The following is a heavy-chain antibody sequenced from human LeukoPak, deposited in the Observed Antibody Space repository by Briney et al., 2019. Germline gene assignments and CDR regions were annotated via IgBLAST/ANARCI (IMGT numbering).Heavy chain of an antibody. Sequence: PGRSLRLSCAASGFTFDDYAMHWVRQAPGKGLEWVSGISWNSGSIGYADSVKGRFTISRDNSKNTLYLQMNSLRAEDTAVYYCAKDLLEYSSGWYPWGFDYWGQGTLVTVSS. CDR1: GFTFDDYA. CDR2: ISWNSGSI. CDR3: AKDLLEYSSGWYPWGFDY. D-gene: IGHD6-19*01. J-gene: IGHJ4*02. V-gene: IGHV3-9*01.